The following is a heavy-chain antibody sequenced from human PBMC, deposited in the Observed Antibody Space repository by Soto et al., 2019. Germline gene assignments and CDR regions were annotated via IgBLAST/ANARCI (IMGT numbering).Heavy chain of an antibody. D-gene: IGHD1-26*01. Sequence: QVQLVESGGGVFQHGTSLRLSCTASGFTFSTYAMHWVRQAPGKGLEWVAMISKDGNDQYYADSVKGRFTVSRDNSKNTVSLQMHSLRPEDTAFYYRAKDRWEFTRYFDSWGQGTLVTVSS. CDR2: ISKDGNDQ. J-gene: IGHJ4*02. CDR3: AKDRWEFTRYFDS. V-gene: IGHV3-30*18. CDR1: GFTFSTYA.